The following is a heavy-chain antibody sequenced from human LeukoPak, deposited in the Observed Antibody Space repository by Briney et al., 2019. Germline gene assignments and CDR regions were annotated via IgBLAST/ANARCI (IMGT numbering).Heavy chain of an antibody. V-gene: IGHV3-48*01. J-gene: IGHJ5*02. D-gene: IGHD3-9*01. CDR2: ISSSSTI. CDR1: GFTFSSYS. CDR3: ARALRYFDWLSTSPEYNWFDP. Sequence: QPGGSLRLSCAASGFTFSSYSMNWVRQAPGKGLEWVSYISSSSTIYYADSVKGRFTISRDNAKNSLYLQMNSLRAEDTAVYYCARALRYFDWLSTSPEYNWFDPWGQGTLVTVSS.